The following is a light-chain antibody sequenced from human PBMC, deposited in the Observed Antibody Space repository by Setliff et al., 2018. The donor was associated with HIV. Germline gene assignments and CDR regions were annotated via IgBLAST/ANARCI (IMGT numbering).Light chain of an antibody. V-gene: IGLV2-23*02. Sequence: QSVLTQPASVSGSPGQSITISCNGTSSDLGSYNLVSWYQEPPGKVPKLIIYEVNKRPSEVSARFSASKSGNTASLTISELQADDEADYYCCSYTGDNVLYVFGTGTKVTVL. CDR2: EVN. J-gene: IGLJ1*01. CDR3: CSYTGDNVLYV. CDR1: SSDLGSYNL.